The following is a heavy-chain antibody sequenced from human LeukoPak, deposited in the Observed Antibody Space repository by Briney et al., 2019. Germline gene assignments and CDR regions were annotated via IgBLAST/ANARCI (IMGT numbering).Heavy chain of an antibody. CDR3: ARVGIDYSGNILKYYFDY. J-gene: IGHJ4*02. V-gene: IGHV4-59*01. CDR1: GGSFSDYY. CDR2: SGST. Sequence: SETLSLTCTVSGGSFSDYYWSWIRQPPGGGLEWIAYSGSTNYNPSLKSRVIISVDTSKNQFSLKLSPVTAADTAVYYCARVGIDYSGNILKYYFDYWGQGTLVTVSS. D-gene: IGHD4-23*01.